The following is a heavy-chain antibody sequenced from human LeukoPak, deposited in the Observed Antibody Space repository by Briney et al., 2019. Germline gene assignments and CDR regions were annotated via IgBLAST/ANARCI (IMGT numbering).Heavy chain of an antibody. CDR1: GYTFTSYG. V-gene: IGHV1-18*01. CDR3: ARVPGNILVPIEGY. D-gene: IGHD2-21*01. CDR2: ISAYNGNT. Sequence: ASVKVSCKASGYTFTSYGISWVRQAPGQELEWMGWISAYNGNTNYAQKLQGRGTMTTDTSTSTAYMELRSLKYADKAVYYCARVPGNILVPIEGYWGQGTLVTVSS. J-gene: IGHJ4*02.